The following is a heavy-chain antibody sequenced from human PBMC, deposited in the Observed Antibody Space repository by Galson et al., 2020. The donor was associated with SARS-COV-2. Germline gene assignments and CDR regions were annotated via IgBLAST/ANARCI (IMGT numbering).Heavy chain of an antibody. CDR2: ISAYDGNT. Sequence: GESLKISCKASGYTFRDYGINWVRQAPGQGLEWMGGISAYDGNTNYAQKFQGRVTMTRDTSTNTAYMELRSLTSDDTAVYYCAREHRGGYSYGGFGFWGQGTLVTVSS. J-gene: IGHJ4*02. CDR3: AREHRGGYSYGGFGF. D-gene: IGHD5-18*01. CDR1: GYTFRDYG. V-gene: IGHV1-18*01.